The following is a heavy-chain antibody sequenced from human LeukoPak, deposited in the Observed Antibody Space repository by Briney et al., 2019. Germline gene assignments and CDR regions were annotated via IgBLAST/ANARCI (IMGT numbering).Heavy chain of an antibody. J-gene: IGHJ4*02. CDR2: INSNGAVI. D-gene: IGHD4-17*01. CDR1: GFSFSDYG. CDR3: ARDPDGDYDFDY. V-gene: IGHV3-48*01. Sequence: GGSLRLSCAASGFSFSDYGMNWVRRAPGKGLEWLSHINSNGAVISYADSVKGRFTISRDTAKSSLYLQMNSLKIEDTAIYFCARDPDGDYDFDYWGQGTLVAVSS.